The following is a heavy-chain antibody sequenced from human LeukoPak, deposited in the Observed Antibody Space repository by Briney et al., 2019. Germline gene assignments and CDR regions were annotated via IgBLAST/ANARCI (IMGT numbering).Heavy chain of an antibody. V-gene: IGHV3-23*01. CDR2: ISGSGGTT. CDR3: AKGGGSGGSCYMSCYFDY. J-gene: IGHJ4*02. CDR1: GFTFSSYA. D-gene: IGHD2-15*01. Sequence: GGSLRLSCAASGFTFSSYAMIWVRQAPGKGLEWFSVISGSGGTTYNADSAKGRFTISRDNSKNTLDLQMNSLRAEDTAVYYCAKGGGSGGSCYMSCYFDYWGQGTLVTVSS.